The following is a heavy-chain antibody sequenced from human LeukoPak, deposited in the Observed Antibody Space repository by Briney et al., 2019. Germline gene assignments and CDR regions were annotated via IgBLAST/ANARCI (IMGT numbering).Heavy chain of an antibody. CDR2: ISSSGSTI. Sequence: GGSLRLSCAASGFTFSTYGMNWVRQAPGKGLEWVSYISSSGSTIYYADSVKGRFTISRDNAKNSLYLQMNSLRAEDTAVYYCASTDCSSTSCYLRYYDFWTHFDYWGQGTLVTVSS. J-gene: IGHJ4*02. D-gene: IGHD2-2*01. CDR1: GFTFSTYG. V-gene: IGHV3-48*04. CDR3: ASTDCSSTSCYLRYYDFWTHFDY.